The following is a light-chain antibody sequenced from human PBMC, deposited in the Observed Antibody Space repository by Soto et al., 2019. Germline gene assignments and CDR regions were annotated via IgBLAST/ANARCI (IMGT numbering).Light chain of an antibody. V-gene: IGLV2-23*01. CDR2: EGS. Sequence: QSALTQPASVSGSPGQSITISCTGTSSDVGSYNFVSWYQQHPGKAPKLMIYEGSKRPSGVSNRFSGSKSGNTASLTISGLEAADEADYYCCSSAGSYVVFGGGTQLTVL. CDR3: CSSAGSYVV. J-gene: IGLJ2*01. CDR1: SSDVGSYNF.